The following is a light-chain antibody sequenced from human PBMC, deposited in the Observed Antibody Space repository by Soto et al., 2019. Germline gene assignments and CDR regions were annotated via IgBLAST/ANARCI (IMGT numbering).Light chain of an antibody. J-gene: IGKJ1*01. CDR3: QQRSAWPPT. CDR1: QTIHNY. CDR2: DAS. V-gene: IGKV3-11*01. Sequence: EIVLTQSPATLSLSPGEGATLSCRASQTIHNYLAWYQQKPCRPPSLLIYDASNRAAGIPAKFSGSGSGTDFTLTISSLEPDDSAVYYCQQRSAWPPTFGRGTKVEI.